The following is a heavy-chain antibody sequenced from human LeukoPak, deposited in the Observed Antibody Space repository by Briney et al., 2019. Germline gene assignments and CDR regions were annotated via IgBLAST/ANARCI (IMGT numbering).Heavy chain of an antibody. V-gene: IGHV1-2*02. CDR2: INPNSGGT. Sequence: ASVKVSCKASGYTFTGYYMHWVRQAPGQGLEWMGWINPNSGGTNYAQKFQGRVTMTRDTSISTACMELSRLRSDDTAVYYCARVGVFSSSSAADFDYWGQGTLVTVSS. J-gene: IGHJ4*02. D-gene: IGHD6-13*01. CDR1: GYTFTGYY. CDR3: ARVGVFSSSSAADFDY.